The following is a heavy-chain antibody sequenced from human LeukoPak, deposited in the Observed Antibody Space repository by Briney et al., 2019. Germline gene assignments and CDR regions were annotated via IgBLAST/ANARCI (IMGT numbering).Heavy chain of an antibody. CDR2: ISWNSGSI. CDR1: GFTFDDYA. CDR3: AKDIRSSSWYDLYAFDI. V-gene: IGHV3-9*01. J-gene: IGHJ3*02. Sequence: GGSLRLSCAASGFTFDDYAMHWVRQAPGKGLEWVSGISWNSGSIGYADSVKGRFTISRDNAKNSLYLQMNSLRAEDTALYYCAKDIRSSSWYDLYAFDIWGQGTMVTVSS. D-gene: IGHD6-13*01.